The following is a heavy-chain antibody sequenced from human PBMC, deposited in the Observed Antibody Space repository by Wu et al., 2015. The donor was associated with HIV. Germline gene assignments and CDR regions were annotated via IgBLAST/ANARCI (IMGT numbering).Heavy chain of an antibody. CDR2: IIPIFGTA. V-gene: IGHV1-69*05. Sequence: QVHLVQSGAEVKKPGASVKVSCKASGYTFTSYGISWVRQAPGQGLEWMGGIIPIFGTANYAQKFQGRVTITTDESTSTAYMELSSLRSEDTAVYYCARGGNIVVVTATFAQPYGMDVWGQGTTVTVSS. CDR1: GYTFTSYG. CDR3: ARGGNIVVVTATFAQPYGMDV. J-gene: IGHJ6*02. D-gene: IGHD2-21*02.